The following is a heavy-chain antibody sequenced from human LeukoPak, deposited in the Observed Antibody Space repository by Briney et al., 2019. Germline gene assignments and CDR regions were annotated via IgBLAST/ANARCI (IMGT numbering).Heavy chain of an antibody. CDR3: AREYSRSVVAGSRPDL. J-gene: IGHJ4*02. CDR2: MYYRGTT. D-gene: IGHD2-21*01. CDR1: GGSISSSSYH. V-gene: IGHV4-39*02. Sequence: NPLETLALTCSVSGGSISSSSYHWGWIRQSPGKGLEWIGSMYYRGTTYENSSLKSRLTLSIDTSNNQFSLKLTSVTAADTAVYFCAREYSRSVVAGSRPDLWGQGLLVTVSS.